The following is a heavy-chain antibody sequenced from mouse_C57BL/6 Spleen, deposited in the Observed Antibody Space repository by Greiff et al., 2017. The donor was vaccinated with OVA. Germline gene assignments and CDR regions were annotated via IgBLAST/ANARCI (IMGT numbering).Heavy chain of an antibody. V-gene: IGHV1-26*01. D-gene: IGHD1-1*01. J-gene: IGHJ4*01. Sequence: VQLQQSGPELVKPGASVKISCKASGYTFTDYYMNWVKQSHGKSLEWIGDINPNNGGTSYNQKFKGKATLTVDKSSSTAYMELRSLTSEDSAVYYCARRHYGSYAMDYWGQGTSVTVSS. CDR3: ARRHYGSYAMDY. CDR1: GYTFTDYY. CDR2: INPNNGGT.